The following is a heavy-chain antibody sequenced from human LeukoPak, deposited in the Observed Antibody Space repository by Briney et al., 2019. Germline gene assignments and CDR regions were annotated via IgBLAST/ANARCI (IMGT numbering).Heavy chain of an antibody. CDR3: TRSGLTGMRTYPRTPSYYYGMDV. CDR2: ITYNGVT. CDR1: GGFNGYH. D-gene: IGHD1/OR15-1a*01. V-gene: IGHV4-34*01. J-gene: IGHJ6*02. Sequence: PSETLSLTCAVHGGFNGYHWSWIRQSPGKGLEWIGEITYNGVTNYNTSLKVTISVDTSKSLFSLKLSSVTAADTAVYFCTRSGLTGMRTYPRTPSYYYGMDVWGQGTAVTVSS.